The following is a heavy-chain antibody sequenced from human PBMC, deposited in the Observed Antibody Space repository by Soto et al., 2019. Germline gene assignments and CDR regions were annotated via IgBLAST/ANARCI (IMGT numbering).Heavy chain of an antibody. CDR2: ISYDGSNK. CDR1: GFTFSSYG. Sequence: GGSLRLSCAASGFTFSSYGMHWVRQAPGKGLEWVAVISYDGSNKYYADSVKGRFTISRDNSKNTLYLQMNSLRAEDTAVYYCAKDWGGKNYDSSGYYYTALDYWGQGTLVTSPQ. V-gene: IGHV3-30*18. J-gene: IGHJ4*02. CDR3: AKDWGGKNYDSSGYYYTALDY. D-gene: IGHD3-22*01.